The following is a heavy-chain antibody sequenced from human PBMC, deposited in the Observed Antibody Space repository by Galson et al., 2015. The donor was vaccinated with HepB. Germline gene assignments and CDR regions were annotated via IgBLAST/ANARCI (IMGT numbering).Heavy chain of an antibody. Sequence: SLRLSCAASGFTFSSYSMNWVRQAPGKGLEWVSSISSSSSYIYYADSVKGRFTISRDNAKNSLYLQMNSLRAEDTAVYYCAREAGYSTSPGYWGQGTLVIVSS. CDR3: AREAGYSTSPGY. V-gene: IGHV3-21*01. D-gene: IGHD6-13*01. J-gene: IGHJ4*02. CDR2: ISSSSSYI. CDR1: GFTFSSYS.